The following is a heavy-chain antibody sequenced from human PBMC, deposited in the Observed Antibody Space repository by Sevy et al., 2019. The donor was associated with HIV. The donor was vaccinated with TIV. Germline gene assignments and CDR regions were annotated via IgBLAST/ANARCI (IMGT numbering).Heavy chain of an antibody. CDR3: ARDHAAGNFDS. CDR1: GFTFSSYA. CDR2: ISYDGSNK. J-gene: IGHJ4*02. Sequence: GGSLRLSCAASGFTFSSYAMDWVHQAPGKGLEWVAVISYDGSNKYYADSVKGRFTISRDNSKSTLYLQMNSLGAEDTAVFYCARDHAAGNFDSWGQGTLVTVSS. D-gene: IGHD6-13*01. V-gene: IGHV3-30-3*01.